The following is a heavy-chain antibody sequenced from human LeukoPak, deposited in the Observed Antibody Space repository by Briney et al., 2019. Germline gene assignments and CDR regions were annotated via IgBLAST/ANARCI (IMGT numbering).Heavy chain of an antibody. D-gene: IGHD2-2*01. CDR1: GFTSSSYG. CDR2: ISYDGSNE. J-gene: IGHJ6*02. V-gene: IGHV3-30*03. CDR3: ARVRAGYCTSTSCYTGMDV. Sequence: PGRSLRLSCAASGFTSSSYGMHWVRQAPGKGLEWVALISYDGSNEYYADSVRGRFTISRDNSKFTLYMQMNSLRAEDTAVYYCARVRAGYCTSTSCYTGMDVWGQGTTVTVSS.